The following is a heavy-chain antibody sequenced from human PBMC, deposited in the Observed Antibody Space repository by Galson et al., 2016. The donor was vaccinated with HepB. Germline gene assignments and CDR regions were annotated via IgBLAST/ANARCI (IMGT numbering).Heavy chain of an antibody. CDR1: GFTVSSNY. V-gene: IGHV3-53*01. CDR3: AKETSNWGQYYFDG. D-gene: IGHD3-16*01. Sequence: SLRLSCAASGFTVSSNYMSWVRQAPGKGLEWVSVIYSGGITYYADSVKGRFTISRDNSKNTLYLQMNSLRAEDTAVYYCAKETSNWGQYYFDGWGQGTLVTVSS. J-gene: IGHJ4*02. CDR2: IYSGGIT.